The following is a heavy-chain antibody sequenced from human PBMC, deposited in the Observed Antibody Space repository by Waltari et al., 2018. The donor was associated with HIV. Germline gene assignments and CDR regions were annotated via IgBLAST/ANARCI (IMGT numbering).Heavy chain of an antibody. Sequence: EVQLVESGGGLVQPGGSLRLSCAASGFTVSSNYMSWVRQAPGKGLEWVSVIYSGGSTYYADSLKGRFTISRDNSKNTLYLQMNSLRAEDTAVYYCASIAYCGGDCYPRGMDVWGQGTTVTVSS. CDR1: GFTVSSNY. D-gene: IGHD2-21*02. J-gene: IGHJ6*02. CDR2: IYSGGST. CDR3: ASIAYCGGDCYPRGMDV. V-gene: IGHV3-66*01.